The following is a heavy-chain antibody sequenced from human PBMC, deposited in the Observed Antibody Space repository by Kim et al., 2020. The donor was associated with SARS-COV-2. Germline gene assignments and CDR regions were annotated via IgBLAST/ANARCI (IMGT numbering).Heavy chain of an antibody. Sequence: SVKVSCKASGGTFSSYAISWVRQAPGQGLEWMGRIIPILGIANYAQKFQGRVTITADKSTSTAYMELSSLRSEDTAVYYCARDNYYDSSGYYYCYFDYWGQGTLVTVSS. D-gene: IGHD3-22*01. CDR3: ARDNYYDSSGYYYCYFDY. CDR2: IIPILGIA. CDR1: GGTFSSYA. V-gene: IGHV1-69*04. J-gene: IGHJ4*02.